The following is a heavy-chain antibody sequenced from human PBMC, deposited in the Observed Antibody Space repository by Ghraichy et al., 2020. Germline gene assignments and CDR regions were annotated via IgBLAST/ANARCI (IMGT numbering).Heavy chain of an antibody. J-gene: IGHJ5*02. CDR3: ARDGEAQGFDP. CDR2: IYYSGST. V-gene: IGHV4-59*01. CDR1: GGSISSYY. D-gene: IGHD3-10*01. Sequence: SETLSLTCTVSGGSISSYYWSWIRQPPGKGLEWIGYIYYSGSTNYNPSLKSRVTISVDTSKNQFSLKLSSVTAADTAVYYCARDGEAQGFDPWGQGTLVTVSS.